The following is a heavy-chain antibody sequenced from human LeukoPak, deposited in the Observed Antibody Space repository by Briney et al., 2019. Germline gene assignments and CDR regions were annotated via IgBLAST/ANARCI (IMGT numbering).Heavy chain of an antibody. CDR3: ANGPGDCSGGSCYFEAFDF. V-gene: IGHV3-23*01. J-gene: IGHJ3*01. Sequence: GGSLRLSCAASGFTFSSYAMSGVRQAPGKGLEWVSAISGSGGSTYYADSVKGRFTISRDNSKNTLYLQMNSLRAEDTAVYYCANGPGDCSGGSCYFEAFDFWGQGTMVTVSS. CDR2: ISGSGGST. CDR1: GFTFSSYA. D-gene: IGHD2-15*01.